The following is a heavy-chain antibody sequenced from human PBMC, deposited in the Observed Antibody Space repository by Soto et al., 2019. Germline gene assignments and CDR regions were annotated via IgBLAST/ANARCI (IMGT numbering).Heavy chain of an antibody. Sequence: QVQLVESGGGVVQPGRSLRLSCAASGFTFSTYAMHWVRQAPGKGLEWVAVISYDGGNKYYADSVKGRFTISRDNSKNTLYLQITSLRPEDTAVYYCARPDYDSGSYPDYWGQGTLVTVSS. CDR2: ISYDGGNK. D-gene: IGHD3-10*01. V-gene: IGHV3-30-3*01. J-gene: IGHJ4*02. CDR3: ARPDYDSGSYPDY. CDR1: GFTFSTYA.